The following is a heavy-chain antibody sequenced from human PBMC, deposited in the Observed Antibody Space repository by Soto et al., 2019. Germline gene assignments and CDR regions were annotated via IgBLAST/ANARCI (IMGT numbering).Heavy chain of an antibody. CDR3: ARDGRAYYYDSSGYYVDY. D-gene: IGHD3-22*01. Sequence: ASVKVSCKASGYTFTGYYMHWVRQAPGQGLEWMGWINPNSGGTNYAQKFQGWVTMTRDTSISTAYMELSRLRSDDTAVYYCARDGRAYYYDSSGYYVDYWGQGTLVTVSS. J-gene: IGHJ4*02. CDR2: INPNSGGT. CDR1: GYTFTGYY. V-gene: IGHV1-2*04.